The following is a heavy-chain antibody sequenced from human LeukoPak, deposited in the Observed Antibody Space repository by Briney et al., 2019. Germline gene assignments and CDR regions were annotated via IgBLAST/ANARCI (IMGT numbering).Heavy chain of an antibody. J-gene: IGHJ4*02. CDR1: GGSISSSSYY. V-gene: IGHV4-39*01. D-gene: IGHD2-15*01. CDR2: IYYSGST. CDR3: ARPRYGSCYDFDY. Sequence: SETLSLTCTVSGGSISSSSYYWGWIRQPPGKGLEWIGSIYYSGSTYYNPSLKSRVTISVDTSKNQFSLKLSSVTAADTAVYYCARPRYGSCYDFDYWGQGTLVTVSS.